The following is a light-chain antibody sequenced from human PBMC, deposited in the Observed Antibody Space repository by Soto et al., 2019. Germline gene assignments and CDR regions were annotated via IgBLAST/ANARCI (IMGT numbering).Light chain of an antibody. J-gene: IGLJ2*01. Sequence: QSVLTQPASVSGSPGQSITISCTGTSIDVGDYNYVSWYQQHPGKAPKLIIYEVSYRPSGVSNRFSGSKSGKTASLTISGLEAEDEAHYYCSSYRSRTTLVFGGGTQLTVL. CDR3: SSYRSRTTLV. CDR2: EVS. CDR1: SIDVGDYNY. V-gene: IGLV2-14*01.